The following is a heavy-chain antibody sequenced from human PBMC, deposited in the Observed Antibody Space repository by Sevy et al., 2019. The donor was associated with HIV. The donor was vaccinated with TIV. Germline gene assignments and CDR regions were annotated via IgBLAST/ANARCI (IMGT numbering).Heavy chain of an antibody. V-gene: IGHV1-8*01. D-gene: IGHD3-10*01. CDR3: ARGGDRSFGGNAFDM. CDR1: GYTFMRYD. J-gene: IGHJ3*02. Sequence: GSVKVSCKAAGYTFMRYDVNWVRQATGQGLEWLGWMNPKSGNTGYAQKFQGRVTMTRDTSINTAYMELNSLRFEDTAVYYCARGGDRSFGGNAFDMWGQGTVVTVSS. CDR2: MNPKSGNT.